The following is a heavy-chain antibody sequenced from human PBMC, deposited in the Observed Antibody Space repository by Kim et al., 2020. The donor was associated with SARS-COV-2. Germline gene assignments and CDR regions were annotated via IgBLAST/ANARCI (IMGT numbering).Heavy chain of an antibody. Sequence: GGSLRLSCAGSGFTFPSYALAFVRQVPGKGLEWVSGISGTGATTYYAASVKGRFTISRDNSERKVYLQMNRLRGEDTAVCFCARFDFTSISYSFDSWGQGTLVTVSA. CDR2: ISGTGATT. J-gene: IGHJ4*02. V-gene: IGHV3-23*01. CDR3: ARFDFTSISYSFDS. CDR1: GFTFPSYA. D-gene: IGHD3-10*01.